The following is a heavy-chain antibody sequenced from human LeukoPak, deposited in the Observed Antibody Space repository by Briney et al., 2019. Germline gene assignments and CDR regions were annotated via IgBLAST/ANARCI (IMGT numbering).Heavy chain of an antibody. D-gene: IGHD6-13*01. CDR2: IYHSGST. Sequence: SETLSLTCAVSGGSISNGSYSWRWIRQPPGKGLEWIGYIYHSGSTYYNPSLKSRVTISVDRSKNQFSLKLSSVTAADTAVYYCARVGLSWAAAGTTWFDPWGQGTLVTVSS. V-gene: IGHV4-30-2*01. CDR1: GGSISNGSYS. J-gene: IGHJ5*02. CDR3: ARVGLSWAAAGTTWFDP.